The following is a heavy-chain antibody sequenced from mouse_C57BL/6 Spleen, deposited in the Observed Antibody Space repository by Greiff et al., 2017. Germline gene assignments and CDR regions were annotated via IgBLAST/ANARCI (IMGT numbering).Heavy chain of an antibody. CDR2: IDPEDGGT. J-gene: IGHJ1*03. D-gene: IGHD1-1*01. CDR1: GFNITDYS. V-gene: IGHV14-2*01. Sequence: VQLQQSGAELVKPGASVKLSCTASGFNITDYSMHWVKQRTEQGLEWIGRIDPEDGGTKYDPKFQGKATITADTSSNTAYLQLSSLTSEDTAGDDCARPAYYCSCYGYGDVWGTGTTVTVSS. CDR3: ARPAYYCSCYGYGDV.